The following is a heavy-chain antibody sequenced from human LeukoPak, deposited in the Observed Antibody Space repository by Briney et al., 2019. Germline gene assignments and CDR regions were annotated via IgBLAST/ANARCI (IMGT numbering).Heavy chain of an antibody. Sequence: ASVKVSCKASGYTFTSYGISWVRQAPGQGLEWMGWISAYNGNTSYAQKLQGRVTMTPDTSASTAYMELRSLRSDDTAVYYCARGPAGGSPTRRYSTDYWGQGTLVTVSS. CDR1: GYTFTSYG. CDR3: ARGPAGGSPTRRYSTDY. V-gene: IGHV1-18*01. D-gene: IGHD2-15*01. CDR2: ISAYNGNT. J-gene: IGHJ4*02.